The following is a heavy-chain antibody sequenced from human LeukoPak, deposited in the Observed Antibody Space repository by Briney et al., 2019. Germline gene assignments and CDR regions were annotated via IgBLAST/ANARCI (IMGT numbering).Heavy chain of an antibody. J-gene: IGHJ4*02. V-gene: IGHV3-23*01. CDR2: FTSGGSI. CDR3: ARAVTPGGYFDY. D-gene: IGHD4-17*01. CDR1: GFSFSNYA. Sequence: PVGSLRLSCAASGFSFSNYAMTWVRQAPGKGLEWVSGFTSGGSIYYADSVKGRFTISRDNSKNTLYLQMNSLRAEDTAIYYCARAVTPGGYFDYWGQGTLVTVSS.